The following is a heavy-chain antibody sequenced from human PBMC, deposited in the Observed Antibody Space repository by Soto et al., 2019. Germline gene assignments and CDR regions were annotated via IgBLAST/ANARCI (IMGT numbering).Heavy chain of an antibody. CDR1: GGSISSSSYY. Sequence: PSETLSLTCTVSGGSISSSSYYWGWIRQPPGKGLEWIGSIYYSGSTYYNPSLKSRVTISVDTSKNQFSLKLSSVTAADTAVYYCARQSFSGDYYDSSGYYYYFDYWGQGTLVTVS. V-gene: IGHV4-39*01. J-gene: IGHJ4*02. CDR3: ARQSFSGDYYDSSGYYYYFDY. CDR2: IYYSGST. D-gene: IGHD3-22*01.